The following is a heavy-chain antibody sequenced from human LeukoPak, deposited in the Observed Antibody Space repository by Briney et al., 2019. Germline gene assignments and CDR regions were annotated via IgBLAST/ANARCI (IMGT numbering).Heavy chain of an antibody. CDR3: ARSGLRNFDWSDSANRFDP. D-gene: IGHD3-9*01. J-gene: IGHJ5*02. CDR1: GYTFTNYG. Sequence: ASVKVSCKASGYTFTNYGISWVRQAPGQGLEWMGWISAYNGKTNYAQNLQGRVTVTTDTSTSTVYMHLRSLRSDDTAVYYCARSGLRNFDWSDSANRFDPWGQGTLVTVSS. CDR2: ISAYNGKT. V-gene: IGHV1-18*01.